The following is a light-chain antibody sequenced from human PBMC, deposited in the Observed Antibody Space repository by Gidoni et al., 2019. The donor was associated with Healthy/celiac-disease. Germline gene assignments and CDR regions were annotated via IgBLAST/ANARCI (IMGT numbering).Light chain of an antibody. CDR2: AAS. CDR3: QQYCSTPLT. J-gene: IGKJ1*01. V-gene: IGKV1-39*01. Sequence: DIQMTQPSSSPSASVGDRVTITCRRSQSISSYLNWYQQKPGKAPKLLIYAASSLQSGVPSRFSGSGSGTDFTLTISSLQPEDFATYYCQQYCSTPLTFGQGTKVEIK. CDR1: QSISSY.